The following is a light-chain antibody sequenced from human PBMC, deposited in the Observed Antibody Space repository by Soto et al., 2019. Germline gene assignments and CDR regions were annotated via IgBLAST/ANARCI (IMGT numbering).Light chain of an antibody. CDR3: RQRRNWPPLT. Sequence: ETVLTQSPATLSLSPGERATLSCRASQNVDIYLAWYQQEPGQAPRLLIYDASNRATGVPPRFSGSVSGTDFTLTISSLEPEDFALYYCRQRRNWPPLTFGQGTRLEIK. CDR2: DAS. J-gene: IGKJ5*01. CDR1: QNVDIY. V-gene: IGKV3-11*01.